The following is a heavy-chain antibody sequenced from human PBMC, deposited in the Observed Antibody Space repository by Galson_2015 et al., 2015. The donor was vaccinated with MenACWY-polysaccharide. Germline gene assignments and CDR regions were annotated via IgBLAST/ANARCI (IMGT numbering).Heavy chain of an antibody. CDR1: GGTFNSYN. CDR3: ARDKGILQLDVFDI. CDR2: ILPILGNP. Sequence: SVKVSCKASGGTFNSYNIYWVRQAPGQGLEWMGRILPILGNPNYAQKFQGRVTITADKSSNTVYMELSSLRSEDTAIYYCARDKGILQLDVFDIWGQGTLVTVSS. D-gene: IGHD4-11*01. J-gene: IGHJ3*02. V-gene: IGHV1-69*08.